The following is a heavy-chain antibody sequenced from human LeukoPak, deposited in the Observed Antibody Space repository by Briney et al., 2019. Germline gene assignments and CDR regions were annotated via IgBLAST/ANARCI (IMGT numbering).Heavy chain of an antibody. CDR3: AREVVVVVAATNYYYYMDV. CDR1: GFTFSSYE. Sequence: PGGSLRLSCAASGFTFSSYEMNWVRQAPGKGLEWVSYISSSGSTIYYADSVKGRFTISRDNAKNSLYLQMNSLRAEDTAVYYCAREVVVVVAATNYYYYMDVWGKGTTVTVSS. D-gene: IGHD2-15*01. CDR2: ISSSGSTI. V-gene: IGHV3-48*03. J-gene: IGHJ6*03.